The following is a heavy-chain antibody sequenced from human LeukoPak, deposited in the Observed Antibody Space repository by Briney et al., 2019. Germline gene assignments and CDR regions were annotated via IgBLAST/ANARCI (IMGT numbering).Heavy chain of an antibody. J-gene: IGHJ5*02. CDR2: INMYNGNT. CDR3: ARVVGNYVWGSYRPEGCFGP. V-gene: IGHV1-18*01. D-gene: IGHD3-16*02. CDR1: GYTFTSYA. Sequence: ASVKVSCKASGYTFTSYAISWVRQAPGQGPEWMGWINMYNGNTNYAQKLQGRVTMTTDTSTSTAYMELRSLRSDDTAVYYCARVVGNYVWGSYRPEGCFGPWGQGTLVTVSS.